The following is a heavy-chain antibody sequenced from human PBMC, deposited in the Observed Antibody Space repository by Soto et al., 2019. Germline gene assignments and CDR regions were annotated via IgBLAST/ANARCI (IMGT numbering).Heavy chain of an antibody. CDR3: ATLPPRIVVVMTDLPT. D-gene: IGHD2-15*01. CDR1: GASISSTYW. V-gene: IGHV4-4*02. Sequence: QLRESGPGLVKPSGTLSLTCFVSGASISSTYWWSWVRQTPGKRLEWIGQIYHTGTTSYNPSLKNRVTISLDKSNHLFSLRLTSMTAADTAVYYCATLPPRIVVVMTDLPTWGQGTLVTVSS. CDR2: IYHTGTT. J-gene: IGHJ5*02.